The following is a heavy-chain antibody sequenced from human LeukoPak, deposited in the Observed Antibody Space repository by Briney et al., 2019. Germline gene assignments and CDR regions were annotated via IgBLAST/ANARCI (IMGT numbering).Heavy chain of an antibody. J-gene: IGHJ2*01. CDR1: GFTFSSYS. V-gene: IGHV3-21*01. D-gene: IGHD3-22*01. CDR3: ARGPMTYYYDSSGYFDL. Sequence: GGSLRLSCAASGFTFSSYSMNWVRRAPGRGLEWVSSISSISSYTYYADSLKGRLTISRDNAKNSLYLQMNSLRAEDTAVYYCARGPMTYYYDSSGYFDLWGGGALVTVSS. CDR2: ISSISSYT.